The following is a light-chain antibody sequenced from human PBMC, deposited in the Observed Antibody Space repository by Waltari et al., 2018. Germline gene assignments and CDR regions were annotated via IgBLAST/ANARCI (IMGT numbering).Light chain of an antibody. CDR2: GVN. CDR1: GSNIGAYD. V-gene: IGLV1-40*01. CDR3: QSYDPDLSVV. J-gene: IGLJ2*01. Sequence: QSVLTQPPSVSGAPGQRVTISCTGSGSNIGAYDVHWYQQHPGKAPKLLVYGVNTRPVGGPDRFSVSQVGTSASLAITGIQAEDEADYYCQSYDPDLSVVCGGGTKLTVL.